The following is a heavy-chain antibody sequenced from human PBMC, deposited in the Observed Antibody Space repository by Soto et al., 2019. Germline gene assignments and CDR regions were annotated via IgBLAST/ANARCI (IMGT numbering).Heavy chain of an antibody. J-gene: IGHJ6*02. Sequence: SETLCLTCAVYGGSFSGYDWSWIRQPPGKGLEWIGEINHSGSTNYNPSLKSRVTISVDTSKNQFSLKLSSVTAADTAVYYCARGAGPWGYYGMDVWGQGTTVTVSS. D-gene: IGHD7-27*01. CDR1: GGSFSGYD. CDR2: INHSGST. V-gene: IGHV4-34*01. CDR3: ARGAGPWGYYGMDV.